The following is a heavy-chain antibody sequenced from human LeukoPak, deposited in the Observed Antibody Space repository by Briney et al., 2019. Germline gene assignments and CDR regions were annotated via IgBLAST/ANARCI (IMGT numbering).Heavy chain of an antibody. D-gene: IGHD3-3*01. Sequence: GRSLRLSCAASGFTFDDYAMHWVRQAPGKGLEWVSGISWNSGSIGYADSVKGRFTISRDNAKNSLYLQMNSLRAADTALYYCAKNQYYDFWSGCYFDYWGQGTLVTVSS. CDR3: AKNQYYDFWSGCYFDY. V-gene: IGHV3-9*01. CDR2: ISWNSGSI. CDR1: GFTFDDYA. J-gene: IGHJ4*02.